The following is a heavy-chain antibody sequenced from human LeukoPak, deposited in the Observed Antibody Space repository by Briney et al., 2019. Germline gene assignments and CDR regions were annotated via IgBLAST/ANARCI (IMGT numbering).Heavy chain of an antibody. J-gene: IGHJ4*02. CDR3: ARDWFSDSSGYYPSPGFDY. CDR1: GYTFTSYY. V-gene: IGHV1-46*01. Sequence: ASVKVSCKASGYTFTSYYMHWVRQAPGQGVEWMGIISPTGVSTSYAQKFQGRVTMTRDTSTSTVYMELSSLRSEDTAVYYCARDWFSDSSGYYPSPGFDYWGQGTLVTVSS. D-gene: IGHD3-22*01. CDR2: ISPTGVST.